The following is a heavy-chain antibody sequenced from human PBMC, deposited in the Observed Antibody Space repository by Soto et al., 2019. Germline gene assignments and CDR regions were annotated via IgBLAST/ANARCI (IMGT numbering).Heavy chain of an antibody. V-gene: IGHV1-58*01. CDR2: IVVGSGNT. CDR1: GVTFTSSA. Sequence: SVKVSCKASGVTFTSSAGQWVRQARGQRLEWIGWIVVGSGNTNYAQKFQERVTITRDMSTSTADMELSTLRSEDTAVYYWAADPLVRYFEWLSPSIYYYSGIDVCG. CDR3: AADPLVRYFEWLSPSIYYYSGIDV. J-gene: IGHJ6*02. D-gene: IGHD3-9*01.